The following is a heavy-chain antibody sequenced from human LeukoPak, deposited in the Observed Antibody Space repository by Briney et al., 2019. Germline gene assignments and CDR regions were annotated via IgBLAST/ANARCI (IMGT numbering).Heavy chain of an antibody. J-gene: IGHJ6*02. V-gene: IGHV1-2*02. CDR2: INSNSGGT. D-gene: IGHD3-16*01. Sequence: ASVKVSCKASGYTFTGYYMHWVRQAPGQGLEWMGWINSNSGGTNYAQKFQGRVTMTRDTSISTAYMELSRLRSDDTAVYYCARDDYDYVWGRYGMDVWGQGTTVTVSS. CDR3: ARDDYDYVWGRYGMDV. CDR1: GYTFTGYY.